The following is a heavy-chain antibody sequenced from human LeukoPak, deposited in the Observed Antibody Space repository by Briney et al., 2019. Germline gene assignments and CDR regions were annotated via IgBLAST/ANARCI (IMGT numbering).Heavy chain of an antibody. CDR3: ARGTRQLARYYYYYMDV. D-gene: IGHD6-6*01. CDR2: IIPISGTA. Sequence: ASVKVSCKASGGTFSSYAISWVRQAPGQGLEWMGRIIPISGTANYAQKFQGRVTITTDESTSTAYMELSSLRSEDTAVYYCARGTRQLARYYYYYMDVWGKGTTVTVSS. CDR1: GGTFSSYA. V-gene: IGHV1-69*05. J-gene: IGHJ6*03.